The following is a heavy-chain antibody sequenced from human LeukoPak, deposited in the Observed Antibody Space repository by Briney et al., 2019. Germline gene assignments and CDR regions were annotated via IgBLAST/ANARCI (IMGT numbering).Heavy chain of an antibody. D-gene: IGHD5-12*01. V-gene: IGHV3-30*18. CDR3: AKEASGDSGWLFDY. J-gene: IGHJ4*02. Sequence: GGSLRLSCAASGFTFSTYGMHWVRQAPGKGLEWVAVISYDGSNKYYADSVKGRFTISRDNSKNTLYLQMNSLRAEDTAVYYCAKEASGDSGWLFDYWGQGTLVTVSS. CDR2: ISYDGSNK. CDR1: GFTFSTYG.